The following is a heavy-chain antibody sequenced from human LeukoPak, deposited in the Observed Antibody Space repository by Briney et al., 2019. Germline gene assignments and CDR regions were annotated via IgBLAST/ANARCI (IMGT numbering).Heavy chain of an antibody. CDR1: GFTFSSYA. CDR3: ARGGSRHPSPEDY. J-gene: IGHJ4*02. Sequence: GGSLRLSCAASGFTFSSYAMSWVRQAPGKGLEWVSAISGSGGSTYYADSVKGRFTISRDNSKNTLYLQMNSLRVEDTAVYYCARGGSRHPSPEDYWGRGTLVTVSS. V-gene: IGHV3-23*01. D-gene: IGHD1-1*01. CDR2: ISGSGGST.